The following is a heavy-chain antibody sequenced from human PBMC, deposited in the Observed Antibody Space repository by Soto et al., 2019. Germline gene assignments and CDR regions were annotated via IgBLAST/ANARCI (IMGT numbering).Heavy chain of an antibody. Sequence: QVQLMQSGAEVKKPGASVKVSCKASGDTFTDYYIHWVRQAPGQGLEWMGTVNPSGGHTTYAQHFLCRVTTTRDTSTSTLYLELTSLTSDDTAVYYCARGGHVVVVTAALDYWGQGTLVTVSS. CDR3: ARGGHVVVVTAALDY. CDR2: VNPSGGHT. CDR1: GDTFTDYY. J-gene: IGHJ4*02. V-gene: IGHV1-46*01. D-gene: IGHD2-21*02.